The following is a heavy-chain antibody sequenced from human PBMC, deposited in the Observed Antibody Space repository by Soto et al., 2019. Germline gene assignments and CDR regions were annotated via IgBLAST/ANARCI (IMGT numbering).Heavy chain of an antibody. Sequence: SETLSLTCSVSGGSVSSGSYYWSWIRQPPGKGLEWIGYIYYSGSTNYNPSLKSRVTMSVDTSKNQFSLKLSSVTAADTAVYYCARDTIAAAGTESNYYYYGMDVWGQGTTVTVSS. CDR2: IYYSGST. CDR3: ARDTIAAAGTESNYYYYGMDV. D-gene: IGHD6-13*01. V-gene: IGHV4-61*01. CDR1: GGSVSSGSYY. J-gene: IGHJ6*02.